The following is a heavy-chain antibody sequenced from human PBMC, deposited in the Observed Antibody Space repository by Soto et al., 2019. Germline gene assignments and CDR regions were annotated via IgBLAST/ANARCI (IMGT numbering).Heavy chain of an antibody. D-gene: IGHD1-26*01. Sequence: PGGSLRLSCAVSGFTFSTYAMSLVRQAPGKGLEWVSGLSSGGETTHYADSVKGRFTISRDNSKNTLYLQMNSLRADDTAMYYCAKTVGTSSKFDYWGRGTLVTVSS. CDR2: LSSGGETT. V-gene: IGHV3-23*01. J-gene: IGHJ4*02. CDR3: AKTVGTSSKFDY. CDR1: GFTFSTYA.